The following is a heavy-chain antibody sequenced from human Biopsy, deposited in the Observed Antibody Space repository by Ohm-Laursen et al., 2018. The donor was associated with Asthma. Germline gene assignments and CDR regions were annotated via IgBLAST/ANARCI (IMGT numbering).Heavy chain of an antibody. CDR1: GFSFSNFA. J-gene: IGHJ3*02. Sequence: SLRLSCAATGFSFSNFAIHWVRQAPGKGLEWVGVISKDASTQDYADSVKGRFTMAGDNSKNTLDLQMNSLREEDTAVYYCVRDGTDDAFDIWGQGTVVSVSS. D-gene: IGHD1-1*01. V-gene: IGHV3-30*01. CDR2: ISKDASTQ. CDR3: VRDGTDDAFDI.